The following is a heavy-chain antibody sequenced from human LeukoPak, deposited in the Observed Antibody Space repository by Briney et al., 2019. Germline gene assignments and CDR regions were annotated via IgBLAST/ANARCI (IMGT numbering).Heavy chain of an antibody. Sequence: GGSLRLSCAASGFTFSDYYMSWIRQAPGKGLEWVSYISSSGSTIYYADSVKGRFTISRDNAKNSLYLQMNSLRAEDTAVYYCAKESRTVTTVYYGMDVWGQGTTVTVSS. J-gene: IGHJ6*02. CDR2: ISSSGSTI. D-gene: IGHD4-17*01. CDR3: AKESRTVTTVYYGMDV. V-gene: IGHV3-11*01. CDR1: GFTFSDYY.